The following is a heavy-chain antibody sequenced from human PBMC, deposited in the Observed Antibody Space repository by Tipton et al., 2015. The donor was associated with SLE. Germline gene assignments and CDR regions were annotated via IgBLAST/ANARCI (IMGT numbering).Heavy chain of an antibody. CDR1: DDSFSTYY. CDR3: ARVGYSGTSPYYYYYMDV. J-gene: IGHJ6*03. V-gene: IGHV4-59*01. D-gene: IGHD1-26*01. Sequence: TLSLTCTVSDDSFSTYYWSWIRQPPGGGLEWFGYIYYSGSTNYKPSLKSRVTISVDTSKNQFSLNLSSVTAADTAIYYCARVGYSGTSPYYYYYMDVWGKGTTVTVSS. CDR2: IYYSGST.